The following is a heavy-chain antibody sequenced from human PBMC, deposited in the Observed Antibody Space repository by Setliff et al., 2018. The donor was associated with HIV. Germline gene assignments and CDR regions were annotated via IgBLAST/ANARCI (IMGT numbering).Heavy chain of an antibody. CDR3: AKDIPGPAINSGRIKNWFDP. CDR2: MYYSGST. Sequence: SETLSLTCTVSGGSISSSSYYWGWVRQPPGKGLEWIGSMYYSGSTYYTPSLKSRVTISVDASKNQFSLKLSSVTAADTAVYYCAKDIPGPAINSGRIKNWFDPWGEGTLVTVSS. J-gene: IGHJ5*02. V-gene: IGHV4-39*07. D-gene: IGHD6-19*01. CDR1: GGSISSSSYY.